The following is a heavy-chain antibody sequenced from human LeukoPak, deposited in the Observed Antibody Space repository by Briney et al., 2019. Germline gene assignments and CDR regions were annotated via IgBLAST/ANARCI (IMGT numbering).Heavy chain of an antibody. CDR2: IYHSGST. D-gene: IGHD3-10*01. CDR3: ARDRGEWSHYYMDV. V-gene: IGHV4-30-2*01. Sequence: SETLSLTCTVSGGSISSGGYYWSWIRQPPGKGLEWIGYIYHSGSTYYNPSLKSRVTISVDRSKNQFSLKLSSVTAADTAVYYCARDRGEWSHYYMDVWGKGTTVTVSS. CDR1: GGSISSGGYY. J-gene: IGHJ6*03.